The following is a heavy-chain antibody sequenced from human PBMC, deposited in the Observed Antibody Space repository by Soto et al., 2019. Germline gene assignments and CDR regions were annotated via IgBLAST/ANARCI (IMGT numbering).Heavy chain of an antibody. CDR3: ARMGCSGGSCYSGEFDY. CDR2: IFSNDDK. Sequence: QVTLKESGPVLVKPTETLTLTCTVSGFSLSDSRMGVSWIRQPPGKALEWLAHIFSNDDKSYTPSLRSRLTISKDTSKSQVVLTMSNMDPVDTATYYCARMGCSGGSCYSGEFDYWGQGAQVTVSS. D-gene: IGHD2-15*01. CDR1: GFSLSDSRMG. J-gene: IGHJ4*02. V-gene: IGHV2-26*01.